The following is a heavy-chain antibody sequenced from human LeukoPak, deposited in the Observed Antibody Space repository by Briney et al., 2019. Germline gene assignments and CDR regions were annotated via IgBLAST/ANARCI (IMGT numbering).Heavy chain of an antibody. V-gene: IGHV4-39*01. CDR1: GGSISSSTYY. CDR3: ARHNYYGSGSYVVDQN. D-gene: IGHD3-10*01. Sequence: PSETLSLTCTVSGGSISSSTYYWGWIRQPPGKGLEWIGTIYYSGSTYYNPSLKSRVTISVDTSKNQFSLKLSSVTAADTAVYYCARHNYYGSGSYVVDQNWGQGTLVTVSS. J-gene: IGHJ4*02. CDR2: IYYSGST.